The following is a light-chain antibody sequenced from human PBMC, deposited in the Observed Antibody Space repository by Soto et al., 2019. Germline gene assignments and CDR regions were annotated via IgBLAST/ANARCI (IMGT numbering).Light chain of an antibody. V-gene: IGKV1-5*01. CDR2: DAS. J-gene: IGKJ1*01. CDR1: QSVSWW. Sequence: DIQMTQSPSTLSASVGHRLTITCRASQSVSWWLAWYQQKPGKAPKLLIYDASTLESGVPLRFSGSGSGTEFTLTISSLPPDDFATYYCQQYSTYSTFGQGTKVDIK. CDR3: QQYSTYST.